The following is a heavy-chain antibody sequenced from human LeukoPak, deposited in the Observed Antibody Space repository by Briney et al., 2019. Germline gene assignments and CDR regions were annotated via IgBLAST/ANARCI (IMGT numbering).Heavy chain of an antibody. D-gene: IGHD3-22*01. CDR2: IYYSGST. V-gene: IGHV4-39*01. Sequence: SETLSLTCTVSGGSISSSSYYWGWIRQPPGKGLEWIGSIYYSGSTYYNPSLRSRVTISVDTSKNQFSLKLSSVTAADTAVYYCARWAWGDVDSSAFDIWGQGTMVTVSS. CDR1: GGSISSSSYY. J-gene: IGHJ3*02. CDR3: ARWAWGDVDSSAFDI.